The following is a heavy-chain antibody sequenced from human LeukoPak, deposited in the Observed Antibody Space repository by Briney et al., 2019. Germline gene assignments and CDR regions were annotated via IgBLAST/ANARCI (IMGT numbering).Heavy chain of an antibody. CDR1: GITLRNYG. J-gene: IGHJ4*02. CDR3: AKRGVVIRVILVGLHKEAYYFDS. CDR2: ISDSGGST. V-gene: IGHV3-23*01. D-gene: IGHD3-22*01. Sequence: GGSLRLSCAVSGITLRNYGMSWVRQAPGKGLEWVAGISDSGGSTNYADSVKGRLTISRDNPKNTLYLQMNSLRAEDTAVYFCAKRGVVIRVILVGLHKEAYYFDSWGQGALVTVSS.